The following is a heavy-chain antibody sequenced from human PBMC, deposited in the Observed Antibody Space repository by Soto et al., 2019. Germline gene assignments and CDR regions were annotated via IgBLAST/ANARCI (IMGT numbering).Heavy chain of an antibody. D-gene: IGHD1-26*01. Sequence: GGSLRLSCAVSGFIFSRYSMNWVRQAPGKGLEWVSSIGTSGSYIYDTDSVKGRFTISRDNTKDSLYLQMNSLRAEGTAIYYCARGSAFIGLDYWGQGT. CDR1: GFIFSRYS. CDR3: ARGSAFIGLDY. J-gene: IGHJ4*02. V-gene: IGHV3-21*01. CDR2: IGTSGSYI.